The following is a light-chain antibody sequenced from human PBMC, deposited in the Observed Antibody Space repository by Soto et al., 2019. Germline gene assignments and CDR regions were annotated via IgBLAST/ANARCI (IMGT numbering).Light chain of an antibody. CDR3: QSYDSSLSWV. CDR2: GNS. V-gene: IGLV1-40*01. J-gene: IGLJ2*01. CDR1: SSNIGAGYD. Sequence: QLVLTQPPSVSGAPGQRITISCTGSSSNIGAGYDVHWYQQLPGTAPKLLIYGNSNRPSGVPDRFSGSKSGTSASLAITGLEAEDEADYYGQSYDSSLSWVFGGGTKVTVL.